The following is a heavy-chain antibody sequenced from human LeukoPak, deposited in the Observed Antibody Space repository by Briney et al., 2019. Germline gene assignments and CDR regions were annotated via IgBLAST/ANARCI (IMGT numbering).Heavy chain of an antibody. CDR3: ARDSNGPAS. CDR1: GFTFSSYA. V-gene: IGHV3-23*01. J-gene: IGHJ4*02. Sequence: GGSLRLSCAASGFTFSSYAMSWVRQAPGKGLEWVSAISGSDGGTFYSDSVKGRFTISRDSSKNTLYLQMNSLRVDDTAVYYCARDSNGPASWGQGTLVTVSS. CDR2: ISGSDGGT. D-gene: IGHD3-22*01.